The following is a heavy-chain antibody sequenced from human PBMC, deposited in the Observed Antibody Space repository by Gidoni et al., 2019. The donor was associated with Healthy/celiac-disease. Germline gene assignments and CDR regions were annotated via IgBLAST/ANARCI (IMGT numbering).Heavy chain of an antibody. CDR3: ARDNYYGSGSYSHAFDI. J-gene: IGHJ3*02. V-gene: IGHV5-51*01. CDR2: IYPGDSDT. D-gene: IGHD3-10*01. Sequence: EVQLVQSGAEVTTPGESLKISCKGSGYSFTSYWIGWVRRMPGKGLEWMGIIYPGDSDTRYSPTFQGEVTISADKSISTADLQWSSLKASDTAMYYCARDNYYGSGSYSHAFDIWGQGTMVTVSS. CDR1: GYSFTSYW.